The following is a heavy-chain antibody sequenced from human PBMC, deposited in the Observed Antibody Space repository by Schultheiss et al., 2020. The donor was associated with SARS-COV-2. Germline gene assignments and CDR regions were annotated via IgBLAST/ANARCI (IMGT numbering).Heavy chain of an antibody. V-gene: IGHV4-31*03. CDR1: GGSISSGGYY. CDR3: AREGGQQQLAGLDY. Sequence: SETLSLTCTVSGGSISSGGYYWNWIRQHPGKGLEWIGYIYYSGSTYYNPSLKSRVTISVDTSKNQFSLKLSSVTAADKAVYYCAREGGQQQLAGLDYWGQGTLVTVSS. D-gene: IGHD6-13*01. CDR2: IYYSGST. J-gene: IGHJ4*02.